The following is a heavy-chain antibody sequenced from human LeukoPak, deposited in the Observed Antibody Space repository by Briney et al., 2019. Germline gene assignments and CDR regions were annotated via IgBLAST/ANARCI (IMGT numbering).Heavy chain of an antibody. CDR1: GFTFTNYG. CDR3: TRDFSNTSGFKVVVDF. J-gene: IGHJ4*02. D-gene: IGHD3-22*01. V-gene: IGHV1-18*01. Sequence: ALVRVSCKASGFTFTNYGFAWVRQAPGQGLEWMGWISAFNGDRKYVQNFQDRLSMATDSYTSTAYMELRSLRSDDTAVYYCTRDFSNTSGFKVVVDFWGQGTLVTVSS. CDR2: ISAFNGDR.